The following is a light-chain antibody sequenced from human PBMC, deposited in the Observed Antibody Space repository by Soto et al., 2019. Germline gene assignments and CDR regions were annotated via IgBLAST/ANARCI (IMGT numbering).Light chain of an antibody. CDR2: AAS. Sequence: DIQMTQSPSSLSAVVGDTVTITCRASQDISNFLAWYRQKPGKVPKLLIYAASTLQSGVPSRFSGSGSGTDFTLTISSLKPEDVATYYCQKCKIAPLTFGGGTKVEMK. V-gene: IGKV1-27*01. J-gene: IGKJ4*01. CDR1: QDISNF. CDR3: QKCKIAPLT.